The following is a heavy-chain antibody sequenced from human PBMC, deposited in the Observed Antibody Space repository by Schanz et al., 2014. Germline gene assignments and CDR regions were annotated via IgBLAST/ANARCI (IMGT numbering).Heavy chain of an antibody. CDR2: IWYDGSTT. V-gene: IGHV3-33*01. J-gene: IGHJ4*02. Sequence: QVQLVESGGGVVQPGRSLRLSCAASGFTFSSFGMHWVRQAPGKGLEWVAVIWYDGSTTYYADSVKGRFTISRDNAKNTLYLQMNSLTAEDTAVYYCARDKGGYYPFDYWGQGTLVTVSS. D-gene: IGHD3-3*01. CDR1: GFTFSSFG. CDR3: ARDKGGYYPFDY.